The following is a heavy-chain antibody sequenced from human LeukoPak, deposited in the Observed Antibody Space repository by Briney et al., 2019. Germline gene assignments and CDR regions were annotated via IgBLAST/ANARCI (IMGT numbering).Heavy chain of an antibody. Sequence: GGSLRLSCAASGFTFSSYWMSWVRQAPGKGLEWVSSISSSSSYIYYADSVKGRFTISRDNAKNSLYLQMNSLRAEDTAVYYCAREDIVATIDLDYWGQGTLVTVSS. CDR3: AREDIVATIDLDY. J-gene: IGHJ4*02. CDR2: ISSSSSYI. D-gene: IGHD5-12*01. V-gene: IGHV3-21*01. CDR1: GFTFSSYW.